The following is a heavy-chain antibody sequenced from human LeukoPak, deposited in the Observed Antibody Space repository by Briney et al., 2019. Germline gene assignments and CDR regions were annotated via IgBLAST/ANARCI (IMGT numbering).Heavy chain of an antibody. Sequence: ASVKVSCKASGYTFTSFGLSWVRQAPGQGLEWMGWISTYNGNTHYAQILQGRVTMTRDKSTSTVYMELSRLRSEDTAVYYCARVSEETGSDYWGQGTLVTVSS. CDR1: GYTFTSFG. CDR3: ARVSEETGSDY. J-gene: IGHJ4*02. V-gene: IGHV1-18*01. D-gene: IGHD3-10*01. CDR2: ISTYNGNT.